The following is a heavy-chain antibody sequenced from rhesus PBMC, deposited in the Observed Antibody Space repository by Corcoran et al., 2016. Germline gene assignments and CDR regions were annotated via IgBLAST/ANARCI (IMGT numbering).Heavy chain of an antibody. J-gene: IGHJ4*01. V-gene: IGHV4-147*01. Sequence: QVQLQESGPGLVKPSETLSLTCAVSGASVNRNSWSWIRPPPGKGLEWIGRVFGDGGSTSYNPSLTSRVTISRDTSKNQFSLKLSSVTAADTAVYYCARSHTVTTPLDSWGQGVLVTVSS. CDR1: GASVNRNS. CDR3: ARSHTVTTPLDS. CDR2: VFGDGGST. D-gene: IGHD4-23*01.